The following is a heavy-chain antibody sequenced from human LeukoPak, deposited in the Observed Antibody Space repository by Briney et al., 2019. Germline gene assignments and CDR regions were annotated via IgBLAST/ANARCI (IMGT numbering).Heavy chain of an antibody. D-gene: IGHD6-13*01. CDR3: GTIAAAENY. CDR2: IDIISTYT. V-gene: IGHV3-11*03. Sequence: GGSLRLSCAASGFTFSDYYMSWIRQAPGKGLEWVPYIDIISTYTNYADSVKGRFTISRDNAKNSLYLQMNSLRAEDTAVYYCGTIAAAENYWGQGTLVTVSS. J-gene: IGHJ4*02. CDR1: GFTFSDYY.